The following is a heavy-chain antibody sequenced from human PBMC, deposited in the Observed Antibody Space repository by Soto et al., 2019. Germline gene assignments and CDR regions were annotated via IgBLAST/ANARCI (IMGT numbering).Heavy chain of an antibody. V-gene: IGHV4-30-4*01. CDR3: ARGSAAKRYFDL. J-gene: IGHJ2*01. Sequence: QVQLQESGPGLVKPSQTLSLMCTVSGAPISGGDYHWSWIRQPPGKGPEWIGYIFPSGATHYNSSLGSRITMSVETSKSHFSLKLTSVTAADTAVYFCARGSAAKRYFDLWGRGTLVTVSS. CDR2: IFPSGAT. D-gene: IGHD5-18*01. CDR1: GAPISGGDYH.